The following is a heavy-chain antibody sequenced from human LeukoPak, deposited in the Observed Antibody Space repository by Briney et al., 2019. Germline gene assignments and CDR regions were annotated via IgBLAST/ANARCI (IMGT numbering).Heavy chain of an antibody. CDR3: ARDPSRAVVADYGLDV. CDR1: GGSLSGYY. CDR2: INHSGST. Sequence: SETLSLTCAVYGGSLSGYYWSWIRQPPGKGLEWIGEINHSGSTNYNPSLKSRVTISVDTSKNQFSLKLSSVTAADTAVYYCARDPSRAVVADYGLDVWGPGTTVTVSS. J-gene: IGHJ6*02. V-gene: IGHV4-34*01. D-gene: IGHD2-15*01.